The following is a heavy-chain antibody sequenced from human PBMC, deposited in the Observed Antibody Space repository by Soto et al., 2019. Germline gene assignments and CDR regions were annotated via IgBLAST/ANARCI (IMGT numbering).Heavy chain of an antibody. V-gene: IGHV4-30-4*01. D-gene: IGHD5-18*01. CDR1: GGSISSGDYY. J-gene: IGHJ5*02. Sequence: PSETLSLTCTVSGGSISSGDYYCSWIRQPPGKGLEWIGYIYYSGSTYYNPSLKSRVTISVDTSKNQFSLKLSSVTAAGTAVYYCACLELGYSTFDLWGQGTLVTVSS. CDR2: IYYSGST. CDR3: ACLELGYSTFDL.